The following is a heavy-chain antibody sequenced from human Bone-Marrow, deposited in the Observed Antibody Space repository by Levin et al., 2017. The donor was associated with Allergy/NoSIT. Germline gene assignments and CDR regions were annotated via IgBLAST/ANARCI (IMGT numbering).Heavy chain of an antibody. CDR2: ISGSGDST. V-gene: IGHV3-23*01. J-gene: IGHJ5*02. Sequence: GESLKISCAASGFTFSSYAMSWVRQGPGNGLEWVSAISGSGDSTYYADSVKGRFTISRDNSKNTLSLQMHSVRGEDTAVYYCAKDQGVGINYFDPWGQGTLVTVSS. CDR3: AKDQGVGINYFDP. D-gene: IGHD1-7*01. CDR1: GFTFSSYA.